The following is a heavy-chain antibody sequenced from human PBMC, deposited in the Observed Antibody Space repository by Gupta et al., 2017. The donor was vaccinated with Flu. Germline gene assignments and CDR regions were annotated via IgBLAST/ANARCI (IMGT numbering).Heavy chain of an antibody. V-gene: IGHV4-34*01. Sequence: QVQLQQWGAGLLKPSETLSLTCAVYGGSFSGYYWSWIRQPPGKGLGWIGETNHSGSTNYNPSLKSRVTISVDTSKNQFSLKLSSVTAADTAVYYCARGLQKGYSGSNPHNWFDPWGQGTLVTVSS. J-gene: IGHJ5*02. CDR1: GGSFSGYY. CDR2: TNHSGST. D-gene: IGHD5-12*01. CDR3: ARGLQKGYSGSNPHNWFDP.